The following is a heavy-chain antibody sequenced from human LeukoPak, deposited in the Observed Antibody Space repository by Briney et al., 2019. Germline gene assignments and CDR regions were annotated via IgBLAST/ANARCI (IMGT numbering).Heavy chain of an antibody. CDR1: GYTFTGYY. Sequence: ASVKVSCKASGYTFTGYYMHWVRQAPGQGLEWMGWINPNSGGTNYAQKFQGRVTMTRGTSISTAYMELSRLRSDDTAVYYCARAGPKLRYFDWLLNESYYYYYYMDVWGKGTTVTVSS. V-gene: IGHV1-2*02. D-gene: IGHD3-9*01. CDR2: INPNSGGT. CDR3: ARAGPKLRYFDWLLNESYYYYYYMDV. J-gene: IGHJ6*03.